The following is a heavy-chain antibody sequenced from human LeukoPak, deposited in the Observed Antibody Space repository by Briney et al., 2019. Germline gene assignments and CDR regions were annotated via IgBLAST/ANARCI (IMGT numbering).Heavy chain of an antibody. CDR2: INPKSGGT. CDR1: GYSFTGHY. J-gene: IGHJ3*02. D-gene: IGHD3-10*01. Sequence: GASVKVSCKASGYSFTGHYMHWVRQAPGQGLEWMGWINPKSGGTNYAQKFQGRVTMTRDTSISTAYMDMCSLRSDDTAVYYCARNLWFGESSDAFDMWGQGTMVTVSS. CDR3: ARNLWFGESSDAFDM. V-gene: IGHV1-2*02.